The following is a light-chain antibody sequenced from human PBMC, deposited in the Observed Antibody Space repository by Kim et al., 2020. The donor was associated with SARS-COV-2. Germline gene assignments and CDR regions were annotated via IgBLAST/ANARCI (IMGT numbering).Light chain of an antibody. J-gene: IGKJ4*01. Sequence: FACESATRSCRDSHNMDIRLAWYQPTPGPPPWLPIYDAAVSDAGIPDRFSGSGSGTDFTLTLGSLAPEDFAIYYCQQRGSWPPALTFGGGTKLEI. CDR2: DAA. CDR1: HNMDIR. CDR3: QQRGSWPPALT. V-gene: IGKV3-11*01.